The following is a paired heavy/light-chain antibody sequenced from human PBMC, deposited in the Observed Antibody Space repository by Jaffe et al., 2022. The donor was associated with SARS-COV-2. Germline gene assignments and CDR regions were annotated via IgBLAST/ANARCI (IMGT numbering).Heavy chain of an antibody. V-gene: IGHV3-23*01. D-gene: IGHD2-2*02. CDR1: GFTFDSSA. CDR2: IKSSGEST. Sequence: EGQLLESGGGLVQPGGSLRLSCAASGFTFDSSAMSWVRQAPGKGLEWVSSIKSSGESTYYAESVNGRFNISRDNSKNTLFLQMNSLRAEDTATYYCAKAKDVIYLYGLDVWGQGTTVTVSS. CDR3: AKAKDVIYLYGLDV. J-gene: IGHJ6*02.
Light chain of an antibody. V-gene: IGKV1-39*01. CDR1: QSISYF. J-gene: IGKJ4*01. Sequence: DIQMTQSPSSLSASVGDRVTITCRASQSISYFLNWYQHKPGKAPKLLIYSTSSLQSGAPSRFSGSGSGTDFTLTITGLQAEDFATYYCQQSYTTPRPTFGGGTKVEIK. CDR3: QQSYTTPRPT. CDR2: STS.